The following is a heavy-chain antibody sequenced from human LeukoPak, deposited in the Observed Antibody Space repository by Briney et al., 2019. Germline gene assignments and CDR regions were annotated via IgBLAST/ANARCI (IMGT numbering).Heavy chain of an antibody. V-gene: IGHV3-23*01. J-gene: IGHJ4*02. Sequence: GGSLSLSCAASGFTFSSFAMTWVRQAPGKGLEWVSTITGSDDKTYYADSVKGRFTISRDYSKNTLRLQMNSLRVEDTAIYYCAKGPHVGSGYHPDYWGQGTLVTVSS. CDR3: AKGPHVGSGYHPDY. CDR1: GFTFSSFA. CDR2: ITGSDDKT. D-gene: IGHD3-22*01.